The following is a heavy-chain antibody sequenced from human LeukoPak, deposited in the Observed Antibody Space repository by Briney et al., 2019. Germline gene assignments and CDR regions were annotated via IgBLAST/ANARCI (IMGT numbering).Heavy chain of an antibody. CDR1: GFSLSTDSVL. Sequence: SGPTLVNPTQTLTLTCTFSGFSLSTDSVLVGWVRRPPGDALEWVAFIYGTNERLYSPSLKSRLTIAKDTSKNQVVLTMSDVDSVDTGTYFCVDRTTVTSVDDWGQGTLVTVSS. CDR2: IYGTNER. V-gene: IGHV2-5*04. D-gene: IGHD4-17*01. CDR3: VDRTTVTSVDD. J-gene: IGHJ4*02.